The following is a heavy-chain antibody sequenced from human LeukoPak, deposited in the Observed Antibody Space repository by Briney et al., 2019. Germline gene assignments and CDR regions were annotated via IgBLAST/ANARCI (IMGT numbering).Heavy chain of an antibody. Sequence: PSETLSLTCTVSGGPISSGGYYWSWIRQHPGKGLEWIGYIYYSGSTYYNPSLKSRVTISVDTSKNQFSLKLSSVTAADTAVYYCAREITSLHPYNNWFDPWGQGTLVTVSS. V-gene: IGHV4-31*03. CDR3: AREITSLHPYNNWFDP. D-gene: IGHD1-14*01. CDR2: IYYSGST. CDR1: GGPISSGGYY. J-gene: IGHJ5*02.